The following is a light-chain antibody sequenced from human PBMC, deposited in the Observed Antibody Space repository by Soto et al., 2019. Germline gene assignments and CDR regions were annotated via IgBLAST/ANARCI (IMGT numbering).Light chain of an antibody. V-gene: IGKV3-20*01. CDR2: GAS. J-gene: IGKJ2*01. Sequence: EIILTQSPGTLSLSPGERATLSCRASQSVSSNYLGWYQQKPGQAPRLLIYGASSRATGIPDRFSGSGSGTDFTLTISRLEPEDVAVYYCHQFGIPPFTFGQGTKLEIK. CDR1: QSVSSNY. CDR3: HQFGIPPFT.